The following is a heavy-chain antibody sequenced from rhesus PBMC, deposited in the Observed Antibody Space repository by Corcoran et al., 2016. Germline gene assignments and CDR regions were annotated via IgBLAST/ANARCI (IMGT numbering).Heavy chain of an antibody. Sequence: QVQLQESGPGLVKPSETLSLTCAVSGSSISSGYSWACLRQPPGMALGDIWYISETTGRTYDNPSLKSRVTISKDTSKNQFALKLSSVTAADTAVYYCARQGGSYSGSYYLTLDSWGQGVVVTVSS. CDR3: ARQGGSYSGSYYLTLDS. CDR2: ISETTGRT. V-gene: IGHV4-99*01. J-gene: IGHJ6*01. D-gene: IGHD3-16*01. CDR1: GSSISSGYS.